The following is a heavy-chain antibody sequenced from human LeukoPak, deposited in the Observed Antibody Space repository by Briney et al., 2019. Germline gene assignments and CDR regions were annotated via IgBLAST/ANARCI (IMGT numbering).Heavy chain of an antibody. J-gene: IGHJ6*03. CDR2: IYYSGST. V-gene: IGHV4-39*01. CDR1: GGSITSSSYY. CDR3: ARHAPSYDYYGSGGYYMDV. D-gene: IGHD3-10*01. Sequence: SETLSLTCTVSGGSITSSSYYWGWIRQPPGKGLQWIGSIYYSGSTYYNPSLKSRVTISVDTSKIQFSLKLSSVTAADTAVYYCARHAPSYDYYGSGGYYMDVWGTGTTVTISS.